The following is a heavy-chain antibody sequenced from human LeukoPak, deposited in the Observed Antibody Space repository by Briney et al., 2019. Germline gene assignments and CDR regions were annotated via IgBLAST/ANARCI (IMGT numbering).Heavy chain of an antibody. CDR3: ARGGDDPENWFDP. D-gene: IGHD3-16*01. Sequence: GAAVKLSFKSSGYTFTIYGISRVRQAPGQGLELMGWISAYDGNTNNAQKLKGRVTMTTDTSTSTAYMELRRLRSDDTAVYSCARGGDDPENWFDPWGQGTLVTVSS. CDR1: GYTFTIYG. J-gene: IGHJ5*02. CDR2: ISAYDGNT. V-gene: IGHV1-18*01.